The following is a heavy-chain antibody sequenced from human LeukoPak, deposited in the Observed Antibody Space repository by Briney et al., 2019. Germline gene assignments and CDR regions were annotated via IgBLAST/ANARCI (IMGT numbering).Heavy chain of an antibody. Sequence: SETLSLTCAVCGGSFSGYYWSWIRQPPGKGLEWIGEINHSGSTNYNPSLKSRVTISVDTCKNQFSLKLSSVTAADTAVYYCASYKGAWGQGTLVTVSS. J-gene: IGHJ5*02. CDR3: ASYKGA. D-gene: IGHD3-10*01. CDR2: INHSGST. CDR1: GGSFSGYY. V-gene: IGHV4-34*01.